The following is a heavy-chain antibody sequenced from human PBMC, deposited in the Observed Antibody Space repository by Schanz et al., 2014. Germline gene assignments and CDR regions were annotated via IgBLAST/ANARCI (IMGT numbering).Heavy chain of an antibody. V-gene: IGHV3-23*01. D-gene: IGHD2-15*01. Sequence: EGQLLESGGGLIQPGGSLRLSCAASGFTFSSYAMSWVRQAPGKGLEWVSTISASGGSTYYADSVKGRFTISRDNSKNILYLQMNSLRAEDTAVYYCAKARRKSNCSGGRCFHCSYYGMDVWGRGTPVTVSS. CDR3: AKARRKSNCSGGRCFHCSYYGMDV. CDR1: GFTFSSYA. CDR2: ISASGGST. J-gene: IGHJ6*02.